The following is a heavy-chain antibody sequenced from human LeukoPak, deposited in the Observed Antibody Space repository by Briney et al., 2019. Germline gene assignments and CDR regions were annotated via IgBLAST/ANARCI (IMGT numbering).Heavy chain of an antibody. Sequence: GGSLRLSCAASGFTFSSYWMHWVRQAPGKGLVWVSRINSAGRSTSYADSVKGRFTISRDNAKNTLYLQMNSLRAEDTAVYYCARVDTAMGWAFDIWGQGTMVTVSS. CDR2: INSAGRST. V-gene: IGHV3-74*01. J-gene: IGHJ3*02. CDR3: ARVDTAMGWAFDI. D-gene: IGHD5-18*01. CDR1: GFTFSSYW.